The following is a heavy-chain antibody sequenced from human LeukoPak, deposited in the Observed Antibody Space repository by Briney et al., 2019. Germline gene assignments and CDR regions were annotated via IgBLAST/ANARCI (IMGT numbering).Heavy chain of an antibody. V-gene: IGHV4-34*01. CDR3: ARGSSGVRRYYYYMDV. CDR2: INHSGST. CDR1: GGSFSGYY. Sequence: SETLSLTCAVYGGSFSGYYWSWIRQPPGKGLEWIGEINHSGSTNYNPSLKSRVTISVDTSKNQFSLKLSSVTAADTAVYYCARGSSGVRRYYYYMDVWGKGTTVTISS. J-gene: IGHJ6*03. D-gene: IGHD3-10*02.